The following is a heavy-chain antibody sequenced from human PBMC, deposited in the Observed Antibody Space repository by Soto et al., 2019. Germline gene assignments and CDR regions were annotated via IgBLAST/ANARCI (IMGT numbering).Heavy chain of an antibody. CDR2: ISYDGSNK. CDR1: GFTFSSYG. CDR3: AKPSLHYSWDAARRGNYFDY. V-gene: IGHV3-30*18. D-gene: IGHD6-6*01. J-gene: IGHJ4*02. Sequence: VQLLESGGDLVQPGGSLRLSCAASGFTFSSYGMHWVRQAPGKGLEWVAVISYDGSNKYYADSVKGRFTISRDNSKNTLYLQMNSLRAEDTAVYYCAKPSLHYSWDAARRGNYFDYWGQGTLVTVSS.